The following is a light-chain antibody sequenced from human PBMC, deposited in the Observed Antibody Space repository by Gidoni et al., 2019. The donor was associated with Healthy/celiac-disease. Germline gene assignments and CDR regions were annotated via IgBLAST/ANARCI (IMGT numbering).Light chain of an antibody. Sequence: QSVLTQPPSVSGAPGQRVTISCTGSSSNIGAGYEVHWYQQLPGTAPKPLIYGNSNRPSGVPDRFSGSKSGTSASLAITGLQAEDEADYYCQSYDSSLSAHVFGTGTKVTVL. V-gene: IGLV1-40*01. J-gene: IGLJ1*01. CDR1: SSNIGAGYE. CDR3: QSYDSSLSAHV. CDR2: GNS.